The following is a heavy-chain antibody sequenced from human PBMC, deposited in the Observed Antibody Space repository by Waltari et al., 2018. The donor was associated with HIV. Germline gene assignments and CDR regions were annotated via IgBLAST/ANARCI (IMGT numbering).Heavy chain of an antibody. CDR1: GGSISSGDYY. V-gene: IGHV4-31*03. J-gene: IGHJ1*01. D-gene: IGHD1-26*01. CDR3: ARGDSGSYLGTSGAFQH. Sequence: QVQLQESGPGLVKPSQTLSLTCSVSGGSISSGDYYWSWIRQHPGKGLEWIGYIFYSGRTYYNPSLKSRVTVSVDTSKKQFALKLSSVTAADTAVYYCARGDSGSYLGTSGAFQHWGQGTLVTVSS. CDR2: IFYSGRT.